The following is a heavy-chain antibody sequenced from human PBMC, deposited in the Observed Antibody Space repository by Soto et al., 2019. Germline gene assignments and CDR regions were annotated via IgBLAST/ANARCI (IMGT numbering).Heavy chain of an antibody. Sequence: EVQLLESGGGLVQPGGSLRISCEASGYIFNYYAMSWVRQAPGRGLEWVSGIGGSAPTTHYAESVRGRFTISRDNSKNTLYLQMNSLRVEDTAEYYCAKDRGGIVDTDTLDVWGQGTTVTVSS. CDR1: GYIFNYYA. V-gene: IGHV3-23*01. D-gene: IGHD5-18*01. CDR2: IGGSAPTT. J-gene: IGHJ6*02. CDR3: AKDRGGIVDTDTLDV.